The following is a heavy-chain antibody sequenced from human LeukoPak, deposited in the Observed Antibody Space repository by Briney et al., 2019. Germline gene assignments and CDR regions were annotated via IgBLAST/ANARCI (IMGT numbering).Heavy chain of an antibody. CDR1: GGSFSGYY. D-gene: IGHD6-6*01. CDR2: IYYSGST. CDR3: ARPLWREQLVPIGY. Sequence: SETLSLTCALYGGSFSGYYWSWIRPPPGKGMEWIGSIYYSGSTYYNPSLKSRVTISVDTSKNQFSLKLSSVTAADTAVYYCARPLWREQLVPIGYWGQGTLVTVSS. J-gene: IGHJ4*02. V-gene: IGHV4-34*01.